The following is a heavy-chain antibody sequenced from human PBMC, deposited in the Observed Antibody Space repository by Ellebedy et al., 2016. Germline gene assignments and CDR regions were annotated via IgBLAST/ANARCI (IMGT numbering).Heavy chain of an antibody. J-gene: IGHJ5*02. CDR3: TRGYYFDSESLMYNWFDP. CDR2: ITIRSTYI. Sequence: GGSLRLSCVGSGFTFSPYVFNWVRQAPGKGLEWVSSITIRSTYIYYADSVKGRFTVSRDNAKKSLYLQMNSLRAEDTAVYYCTRGYYFDSESLMYNWFDPWGQGTLVTVSS. CDR1: GFTFSPYV. V-gene: IGHV3-21*01. D-gene: IGHD3-10*01.